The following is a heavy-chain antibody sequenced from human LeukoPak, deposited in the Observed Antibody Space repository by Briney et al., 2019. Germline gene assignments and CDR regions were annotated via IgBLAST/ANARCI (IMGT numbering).Heavy chain of an antibody. V-gene: IGHV1-18*01. CDR1: GYTFTSYG. D-gene: IGHD2-15*01. J-gene: IGHJ6*03. CDR3: ARTRSGGPCYYYYMDV. CDR2: ISAYNGNT. Sequence: ASVKVSCKASGYTFTSYGISWVRQAPGQGLEWMGWISAYNGNTNYAQKLQGRVTMTTDTSTSTAYMELRSLRSDDTAVYYCARTRSGGPCYYYYMDVWGKGTTVTVSS.